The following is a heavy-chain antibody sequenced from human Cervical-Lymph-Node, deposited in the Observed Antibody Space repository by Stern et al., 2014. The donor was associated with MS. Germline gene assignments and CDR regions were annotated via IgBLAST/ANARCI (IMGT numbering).Heavy chain of an antibody. V-gene: IGHV3-30*01. J-gene: IGHJ3*02. Sequence: QLVQSGGGVVQPGRSLRLSCAASGFIFSNYAMHWVRQPPGEGLEWVAVVSSDGANTYFADSVKGRFTISRDNSKNTLYLQMNSLKSEDTAIYYCASQIWGQGTMVTVSS. CDR1: GFIFSNYA. CDR2: VSSDGANT. CDR3: ASQI.